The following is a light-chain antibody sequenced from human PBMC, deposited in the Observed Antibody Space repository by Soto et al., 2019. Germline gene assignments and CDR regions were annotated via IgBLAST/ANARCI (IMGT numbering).Light chain of an antibody. CDR1: QSVSSN. J-gene: IGKJ2*01. Sequence: EIVMTQSPATLSVSPGERATLSCRASQSVSSNLDWYQQKPSQAPRLLIYGASTRATSIPARFSGSGSGTEFTLSISMLQSEDFAVDDGLQYNKGYTFGQGTKLEIK. CDR2: GAS. CDR3: LQYNKGYT. V-gene: IGKV3-15*01.